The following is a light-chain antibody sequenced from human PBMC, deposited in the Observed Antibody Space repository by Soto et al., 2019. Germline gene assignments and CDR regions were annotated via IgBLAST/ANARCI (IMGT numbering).Light chain of an antibody. J-gene: IGKJ5*01. V-gene: IGKV3-11*01. CDR3: QQYGSSQIT. Sequence: EIVLTQSPATLSLSPGERATLSCRASQGVSSYLAWYQQKPGQAPRLLIYDASSRAAGVPARFSGSGSGTDFTLTISSLEPEDFAVYYCQQYGSSQITFGQGTRLEIK. CDR2: DAS. CDR1: QGVSSY.